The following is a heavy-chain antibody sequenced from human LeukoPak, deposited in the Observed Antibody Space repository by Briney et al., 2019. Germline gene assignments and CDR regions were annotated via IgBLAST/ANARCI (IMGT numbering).Heavy chain of an antibody. Sequence: ASVKVSCKASGYTFTGYYMHWVRQAPGQGLEWMGWINPNSGGTNYAQKFQGRVTMTRDTSISTAYMELSRLRSDDTAVYYYARVPSGYCSSTSCSSWFDPWGQGTLVTVSS. J-gene: IGHJ5*02. CDR2: INPNSGGT. V-gene: IGHV1-2*02. CDR3: ARVPSGYCSSTSCSSWFDP. D-gene: IGHD2-2*01. CDR1: GYTFTGYY.